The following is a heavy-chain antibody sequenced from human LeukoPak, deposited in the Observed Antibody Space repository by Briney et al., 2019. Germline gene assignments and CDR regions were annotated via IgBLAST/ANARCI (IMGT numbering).Heavy chain of an antibody. Sequence: SXTLSLTCTVSGGPISSGGYYWSWIRQHPGEGLEWIGYIYYSGSTYYNPSLKSRVTISADTSKNQFSLKLSSVTAADTAVYYCAIGDYGANTGYWGQGTLVIVXS. J-gene: IGHJ4*02. CDR1: GGPISSGGYY. V-gene: IGHV4-31*03. CDR2: IYYSGST. D-gene: IGHD4-23*01. CDR3: AIGDYGANTGY.